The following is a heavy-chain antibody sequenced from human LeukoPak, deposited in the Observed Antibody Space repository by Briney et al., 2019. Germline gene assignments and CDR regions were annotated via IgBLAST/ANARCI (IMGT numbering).Heavy chain of an antibody. CDR2: ISYDGSNK. Sequence: PGGSLRLSCAASGFNFKSYAIHWVRQAPGKGLEWVALISYDGSNKYYADSVKGRFTISRDNSKNTLDLQMNSLRAEDTAVYYCVKDYGSGTYRFDYWGQGTLVTVSS. CDR3: VKDYGSGTYRFDY. CDR1: GFNFKSYA. D-gene: IGHD3-10*01. J-gene: IGHJ4*02. V-gene: IGHV3-30*18.